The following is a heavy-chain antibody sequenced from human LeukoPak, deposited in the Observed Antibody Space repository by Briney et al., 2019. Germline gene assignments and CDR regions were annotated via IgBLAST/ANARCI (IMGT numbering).Heavy chain of an antibody. J-gene: IGHJ4*02. CDR3: ATGSIAAPYYFDY. V-gene: IGHV3-53*01. Sequence: GGSLRLSCAASGFTVSSNYMSWVRQAPGKGLEWVSVIYSGGSTYYADSVKGRFTISRDNSKNTLYLQMNSLRAEDTAVYYCATGSIAAPYYFDYWGQGTLVTVSS. CDR1: GFTVSSNY. CDR2: IYSGGST. D-gene: IGHD6-6*01.